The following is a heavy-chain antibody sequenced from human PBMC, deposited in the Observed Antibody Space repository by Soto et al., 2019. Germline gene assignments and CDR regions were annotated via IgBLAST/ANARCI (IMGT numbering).Heavy chain of an antibody. CDR1: GFTFSSYW. CDR3: ARDSSLGYCSSTSCQYYYYGMDV. V-gene: IGHV3-74*01. D-gene: IGHD2-2*01. CDR2: INSDGSST. J-gene: IGHJ6*02. Sequence: EVQLVESGGGLVQPGGSLRLSCAASGFTFSSYWMHWVRQAPGKGLVWVSRINSDGSSTSYAASVKGRFTISRDNAKNTLYLQMNSLRAEDTAVYYCARDSSLGYCSSTSCQYYYYGMDVWGQGTTVTVSS.